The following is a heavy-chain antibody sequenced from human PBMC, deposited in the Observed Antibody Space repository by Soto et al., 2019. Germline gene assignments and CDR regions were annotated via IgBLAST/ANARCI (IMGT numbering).Heavy chain of an antibody. Sequence: GGSLRLSCAASGFTFNDYAMHWVRQVPGKGLEWVSGINWNSGSIGYADSVKGRFTISRDNAKNSLYLQMNSLRPEDTAVYYCASEPYDYDSSVYYYGMDVWGQGNTVTVSS. CDR3: ASEPYDYDSSVYYYGMDV. J-gene: IGHJ6*02. CDR1: GFTFNDYA. V-gene: IGHV3-9*01. D-gene: IGHD3-22*01. CDR2: INWNSGSI.